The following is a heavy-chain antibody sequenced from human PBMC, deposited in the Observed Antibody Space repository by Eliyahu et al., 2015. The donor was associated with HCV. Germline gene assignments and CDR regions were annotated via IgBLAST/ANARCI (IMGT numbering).Heavy chain of an antibody. CDR1: GFTFDDYA. Sequence: EVQLVESGGGLVQPGKSLRLSCAASGFTFDDYAMPWVRQVPGKGLEWVSGISRNSDDIGYADSVKGRFTISRDNAKNSLYLQINSLRIEDTALYYCVKDAGTHTPEFDYWGQGTLVTVSS. CDR2: ISRNSDDI. J-gene: IGHJ4*02. D-gene: IGHD1-14*01. V-gene: IGHV3-9*01. CDR3: VKDAGTHTPEFDY.